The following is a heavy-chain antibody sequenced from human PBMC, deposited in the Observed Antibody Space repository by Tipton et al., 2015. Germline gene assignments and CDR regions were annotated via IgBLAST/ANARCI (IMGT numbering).Heavy chain of an antibody. D-gene: IGHD6-13*01. CDR3: ARGPSAANYYYYGMDV. J-gene: IGHJ6*02. CDR1: GDSVSSHHW. V-gene: IGHV4-4*02. Sequence: TLSLTCAVSGDSVSSHHWWTWVRQPPGKGLEWIGEIDHSGSTKFNPSLKSRVTISIDMSKQHFSLKLRSVTAADTAVYYCARGPSAANYYYYGMDVWGQGTTVTVPS. CDR2: IDHSGST.